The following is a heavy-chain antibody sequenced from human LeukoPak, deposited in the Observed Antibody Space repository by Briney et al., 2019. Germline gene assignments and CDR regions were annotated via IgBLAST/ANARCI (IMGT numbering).Heavy chain of an antibody. D-gene: IGHD3-22*01. J-gene: IGHJ4*02. CDR2: IYSGGST. V-gene: IGHV3-53*01. CDR1: GFTVSSNY. Sequence: GSLRLSCAASGFTVSSNYMSWVRQAPGKGLEWVSVIYSGGSTYYADSVKGRFTISRDNSKNTLYLQMNSLRAEDTAVYYCAKEAEYYYDSSGYYPSALDYWGQGTLVTVSS. CDR3: AKEAEYYYDSSGYYPSALDY.